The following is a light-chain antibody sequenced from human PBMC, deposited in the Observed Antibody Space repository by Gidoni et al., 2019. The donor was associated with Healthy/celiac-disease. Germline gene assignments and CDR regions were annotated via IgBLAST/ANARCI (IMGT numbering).Light chain of an antibody. CDR1: QGISSY. Sequence: IQLTQSPSSLSASVGDRVTITCRASQGISSYLAWYQQKPGKAPTLLLYAASTLQSGVPSRFRGSVSRTDFTLTIRSLQPEDFATYSCQQLNSYLLTFGQGTKVEI. J-gene: IGKJ1*01. CDR2: AAS. CDR3: QQLNSYLLT. V-gene: IGKV1-9*01.